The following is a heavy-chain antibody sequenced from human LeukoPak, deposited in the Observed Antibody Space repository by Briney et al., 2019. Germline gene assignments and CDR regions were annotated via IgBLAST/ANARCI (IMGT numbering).Heavy chain of an antibody. J-gene: IGHJ3*02. V-gene: IGHV1-18*01. D-gene: IGHD3-22*01. Sequence: ASVKVSCKASGYTFTSYGISWMRQAPGQGLEWMGWISAYNGNTNYAQKLQGRVTMTTDTSTSTAYMELRSLRSDDTAVYYCARLLLDWDAFDIWGQGTMVTVSS. CDR1: GYTFTSYG. CDR3: ARLLLDWDAFDI. CDR2: ISAYNGNT.